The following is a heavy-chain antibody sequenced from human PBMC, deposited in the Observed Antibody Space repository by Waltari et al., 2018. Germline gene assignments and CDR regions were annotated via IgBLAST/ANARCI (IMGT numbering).Heavy chain of an antibody. D-gene: IGHD5-12*01. J-gene: IGHJ4*02. CDR3: ARGVDIVGIDY. CDR1: GGSFSGYY. V-gene: IGHV4-34*01. CDR2: INHSGST. Sequence: HVQLQQWGAGLLKPSETLSLTCAVYGGSFSGYYWSWIRQPPGKGLEWIGEINHSGSTNYNPSLKSRVTISVDTSKNQFSLKLSSVTAADTAVYYCARGVDIVGIDYWGQGTLVTVSS.